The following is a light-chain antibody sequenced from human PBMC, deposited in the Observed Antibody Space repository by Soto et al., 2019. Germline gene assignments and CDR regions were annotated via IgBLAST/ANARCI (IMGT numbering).Light chain of an antibody. CDR3: SSYRSSSTAYV. Sequence: QSALTQPASVSGSPGQSITISCTGSSSDIGGYNYVSWYQLHPGRAPRLMIYDVTNRPSGISNRFSGSKSGNTASLTISGLQTEDEAEYYCSSYRSSSTAYVFGTGTKVTVL. V-gene: IGLV2-14*03. CDR1: SSDIGGYNY. J-gene: IGLJ1*01. CDR2: DVT.